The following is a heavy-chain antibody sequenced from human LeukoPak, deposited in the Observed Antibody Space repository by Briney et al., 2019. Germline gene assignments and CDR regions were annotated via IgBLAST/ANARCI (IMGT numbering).Heavy chain of an antibody. J-gene: IGHJ5*02. D-gene: IGHD3-16*02. CDR3: AREDYRWFDP. Sequence: ASVKVSCKASGGTFSSYAISWVRQAPGQGLEWMGGIIPIFGTANYAQKFQGRVTITADESTSTAYMELSSLRSEDTAVYYCAREDYRWFDPWGQGTLVPSPQ. CDR1: GGTFSSYA. CDR2: IIPIFGTA. V-gene: IGHV1-69*13.